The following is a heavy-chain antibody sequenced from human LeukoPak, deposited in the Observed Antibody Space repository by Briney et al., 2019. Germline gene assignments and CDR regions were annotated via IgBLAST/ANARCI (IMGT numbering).Heavy chain of an antibody. D-gene: IGHD3-22*01. CDR2: IYTSGST. CDR1: GASLSNYY. Sequence: SETLSLTCTVSGASLSNYYWSWIRQPAGKGLEWIGRIYTSGSTNYNPSLKSRVTMSVDMSTNQFSLKLSSVTAADTAVYYCARAGDSSGYEYYFDYWGQGTLVIVSS. V-gene: IGHV4-4*07. J-gene: IGHJ4*02. CDR3: ARAGDSSGYEYYFDY.